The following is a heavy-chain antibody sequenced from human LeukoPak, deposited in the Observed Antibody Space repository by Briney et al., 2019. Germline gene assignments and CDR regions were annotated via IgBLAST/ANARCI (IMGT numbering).Heavy chain of an antibody. CDR1: GYTFTGYY. J-gene: IGHJ6*02. V-gene: IGHV1-2*04. CDR3: ARWAPLDQYYYYGMDV. Sequence: GASVKVSCKASGYTFTGYYMHWVRQAPGQGLEWMGWINPNSGGTNYAQKFQGWVTMTRDTSISTAYMELSRLRSDDTAVCYCARWAPLDQYYYYGMDVWGQGTTVTVSS. CDR2: INPNSGGT.